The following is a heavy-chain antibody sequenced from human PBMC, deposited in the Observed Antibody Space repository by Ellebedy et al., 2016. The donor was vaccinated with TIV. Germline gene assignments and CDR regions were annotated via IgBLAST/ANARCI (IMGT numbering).Heavy chain of an antibody. J-gene: IGHJ4*02. CDR2: IIGMFGTA. V-gene: IGHV1-69*13. Sequence: SVKVSCKASGGTFSSFAISWVRQAPGQGLEWMGGIIGMFGTASYAQKFLARVPITADEFTSTAYMEMSSLRSEDTAVYYCARHSGYHAISYLAYWGQGTLVTVSS. D-gene: IGHD5-12*01. CDR1: GGTFSSFA. CDR3: ARHSGYHAISYLAY.